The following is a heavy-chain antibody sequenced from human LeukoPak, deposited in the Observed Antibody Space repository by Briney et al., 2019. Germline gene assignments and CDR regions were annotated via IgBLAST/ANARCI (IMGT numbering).Heavy chain of an antibody. CDR1: GYTFTSYG. CDR3: ARDPHDSSGYYRAVYDY. Sequence: GASVKVSCKASGYTFTSYGISWVRQAPGQGLEWMGWISAYNGNTNYAQKLQGRVTMTTDTSTSTAYMELRSLRSDDTAVYYCARDPHDSSGYYRAVYDYWGQGTLVTVSS. V-gene: IGHV1-18*01. CDR2: ISAYNGNT. J-gene: IGHJ4*02. D-gene: IGHD3-22*01.